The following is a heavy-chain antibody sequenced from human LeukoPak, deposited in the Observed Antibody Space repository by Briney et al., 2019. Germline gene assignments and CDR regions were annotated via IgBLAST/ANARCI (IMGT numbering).Heavy chain of an antibody. D-gene: IGHD3-10*01. J-gene: IGHJ6*02. CDR2: ISGSGSTI. V-gene: IGHV3-48*04. CDR3: ARIHPYYYGSGSYLMGYYYFGMDV. Sequence: QPGGSLILSCAASGFTFSSYSMNWVRQAPGKGLKWISYISGSGSTIYDADSVKGRFTVSRDNAKNSLHLQMNSLRAEDTAVYYCARIHPYYYGSGSYLMGYYYFGMDVWGQGTTVTVSS. CDR1: GFTFSSYS.